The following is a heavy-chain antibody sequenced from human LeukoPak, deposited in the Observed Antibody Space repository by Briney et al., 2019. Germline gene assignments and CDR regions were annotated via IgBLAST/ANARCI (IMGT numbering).Heavy chain of an antibody. J-gene: IGHJ6*03. V-gene: IGHV3-33*01. D-gene: IGHD3-9*01. CDR2: IWYDGSNK. Sequence: GGSRRLSCAASGFTFSSYGMHWVRQAPGKGLEWVAVIWYDGSNKYYADSVKGRFTISRDNSKNTLYLQMNSLRAEDTAVYYCARDLPADYDIDIPRGYMDVWGKGTTVTVSS. CDR3: ARDLPADYDIDIPRGYMDV. CDR1: GFTFSSYG.